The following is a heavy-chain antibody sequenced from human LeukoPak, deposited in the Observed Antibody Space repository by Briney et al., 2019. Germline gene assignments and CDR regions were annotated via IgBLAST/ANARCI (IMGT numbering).Heavy chain of an antibody. CDR1: GYTFTNND. J-gene: IGHJ4*02. CDR3: TRGRAAGD. V-gene: IGHV1-8*01. D-gene: IGHD6-19*01. Sequence: ASVKVSCKASGYTFTNNDINWVRQATGQGIEWMGWVSPDSGDTGYAPNFRGRVTMTTDSSINTAYMELTSLTSEDTAIYYCTRGRAAGDWGQGTLVTVSS. CDR2: VSPDSGDT.